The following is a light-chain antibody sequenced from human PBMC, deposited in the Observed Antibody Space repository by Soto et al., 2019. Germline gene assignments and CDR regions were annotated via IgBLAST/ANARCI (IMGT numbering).Light chain of an antibody. V-gene: IGKV1-6*01. J-gene: IGKJ1*01. Sequence: AIQMTQSPSSLSASVGDRVTITCRASQDISDDVGWYQQTPGKAPKLLISGASRLQSGVPSRLSGSGSGAAFTLTITSLRPEDSATYYCLQNQNYPRTFCQGTKVEI. CDR1: QDISDD. CDR3: LQNQNYPRT. CDR2: GAS.